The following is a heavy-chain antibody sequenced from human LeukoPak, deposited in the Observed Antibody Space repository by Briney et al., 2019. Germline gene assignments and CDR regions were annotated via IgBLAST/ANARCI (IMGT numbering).Heavy chain of an antibody. CDR2: INHSGST. CDR1: GGSFSGYY. CDR3: ARGAVSDSRLGEFGQYYFDY. V-gene: IGHV4-34*01. J-gene: IGHJ4*02. Sequence: SETLSLTCAVYGGSFSGYYWSWIRQPPGKGLEWIGEINHSGSTNCNPSLKSRVTISVDTSKNQFSLKLSSVTAADTAVYYCARGAVSDSRLGEFGQYYFDYWGQGTLVTVSS. D-gene: IGHD3-10*01.